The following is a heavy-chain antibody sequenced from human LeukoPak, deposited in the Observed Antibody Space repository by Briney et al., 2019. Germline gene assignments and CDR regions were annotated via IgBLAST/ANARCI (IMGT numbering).Heavy chain of an antibody. J-gene: IGHJ6*04. V-gene: IGHV3-48*03. CDR1: GFTFSSYE. D-gene: IGHD3-10*02. CDR3: AELGITMIGGV. Sequence: PGGSLRLSCAASGFTFSSYEMNWVRQAPGKGLEWVSYLSSSGSTIYYADSVKGRFTISRDNAKSSLYLQMNSLRAEDTAVYYCAELGITMIGGVWGKGTTVTISS. CDR2: LSSSGSTI.